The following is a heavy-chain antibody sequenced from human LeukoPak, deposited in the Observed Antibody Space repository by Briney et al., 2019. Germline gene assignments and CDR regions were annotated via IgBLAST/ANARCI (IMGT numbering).Heavy chain of an antibody. Sequence: PGGSLRLSCAASGFTFSSYAMTWVRQAPGKGLEWVLTISGSGGDTYYADSVKGRFTISRDNFKNTMNLQMKSLRAEDTAIYYCAKETTVTPGNVNWFDPWGQGTLVTVSS. J-gene: IGHJ5*02. D-gene: IGHD4-17*01. CDR3: AKETTVTPGNVNWFDP. CDR2: ISGSGGDT. V-gene: IGHV3-23*01. CDR1: GFTFSSYA.